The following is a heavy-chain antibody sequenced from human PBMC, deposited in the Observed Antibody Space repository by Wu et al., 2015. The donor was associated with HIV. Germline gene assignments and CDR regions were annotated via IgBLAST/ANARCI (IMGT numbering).Heavy chain of an antibody. Sequence: QVQLVQSGAEVKKPGSSVKVSCKASGGTFSSYAFSWVRQAPGQGLEWMARIIPMFAVTNYAQKFQGRVTITADESTSTAYMDLSSLRSDDTAIYYCARGWLSESNTFDSWGQGTRVTVSS. V-gene: IGHV1-69*13. CDR1: GGTFSSYA. CDR3: ARGWLSESNTFDS. CDR2: IIPMFAVT. J-gene: IGHJ4*02. D-gene: IGHD3-22*01.